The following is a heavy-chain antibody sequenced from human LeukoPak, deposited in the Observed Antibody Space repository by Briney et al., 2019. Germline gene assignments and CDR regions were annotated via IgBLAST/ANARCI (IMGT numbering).Heavy chain of an antibody. CDR2: MNPNSGNT. Sequence: ASVKVSCKASGYTFTSYDINWVRQATGQGLEWMGWMNPNSGNTGYAQKFQGRVTMTRNTSISTAYMELSSLRSEDTAVYYCARDYLQYYGSGSYLGFDPWGQGTLVTVSS. D-gene: IGHD3-10*01. CDR3: ARDYLQYYGSGSYLGFDP. J-gene: IGHJ5*02. V-gene: IGHV1-8*01. CDR1: GYTFTSYD.